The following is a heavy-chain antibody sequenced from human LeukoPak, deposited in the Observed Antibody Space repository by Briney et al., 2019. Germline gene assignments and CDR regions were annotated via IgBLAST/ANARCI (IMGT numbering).Heavy chain of an antibody. Sequence: GSLRLSCAASGFTFSNAWMSWIRQPPGKGLEGIGEINHSGSTNYNPSLKSRVTISVDRSKNQFSVKLSSVTAADTAVYYCARGDSSGYRFWGQGTLVTVSS. CDR1: GFTFSNAW. D-gene: IGHD3-22*01. CDR2: INHSGST. V-gene: IGHV4-34*01. CDR3: ARGDSSGYRF. J-gene: IGHJ4*02.